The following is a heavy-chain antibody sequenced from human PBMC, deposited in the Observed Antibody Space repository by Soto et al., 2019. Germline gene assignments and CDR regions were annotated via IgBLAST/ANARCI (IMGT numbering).Heavy chain of an antibody. CDR1: GFSFSSYS. CDR2: ISSSSSTI. Sequence: EVQLVESGGGLVQPGGSLRLSCAASGFSFSSYSMNWVCQAPGKGLEWVSYISSSSSTIYYVDSVKGRFTISRDNAKNSLFLQMNRLRAEDTAVYYGAVVTAAHGHYGMAVWGQGTTVTVSS. J-gene: IGHJ6*02. V-gene: IGHV3-48*01. CDR3: AVVTAAHGHYGMAV. D-gene: IGHD2-2*01.